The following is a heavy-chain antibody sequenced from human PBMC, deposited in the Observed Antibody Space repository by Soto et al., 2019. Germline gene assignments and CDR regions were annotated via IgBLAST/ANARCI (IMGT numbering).Heavy chain of an antibody. CDR2: IYYSGST. V-gene: IGHV4-59*01. J-gene: IGHJ6*02. Sequence: SETLSLTCTVSGGSISSYYWSWIRQPPGKGLEWIGYIYYSGSTNYNPSLKSRVTISVDTSKNQFSLKLSSVTAADTAVYYCARGRDFWSGYYTELDGWGQGTTVTVAS. CDR1: GGSISSYY. D-gene: IGHD3-3*01. CDR3: ARGRDFWSGYYTELDG.